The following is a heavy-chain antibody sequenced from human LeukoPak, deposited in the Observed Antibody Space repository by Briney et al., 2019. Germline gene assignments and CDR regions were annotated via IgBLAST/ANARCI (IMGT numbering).Heavy chain of an antibody. J-gene: IGHJ4*02. CDR1: GFTFSSYW. V-gene: IGHV3-48*04. Sequence: PGGSLRLSCAASGFTFSSYWMSWVRQAPGKGLEWLSFINSAGDNIYYADSVKGRFTISRDNAKKTLYLEMNSLRMEDTAIYYCATSRVFDHWGQGTLVTVSS. CDR2: INSAGDNI. CDR3: ATSRVFDH.